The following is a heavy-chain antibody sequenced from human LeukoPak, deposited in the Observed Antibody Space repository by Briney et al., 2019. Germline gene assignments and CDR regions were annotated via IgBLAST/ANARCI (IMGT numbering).Heavy chain of an antibody. CDR3: ARGGYCSGGSCYSNAFDI. V-gene: IGHV4-39*07. D-gene: IGHD2-15*01. Sequence: SETLSLTCTVSGGSISSSSFYWGWIRQPPGKGLEWIGSIYYSGGTYYNPSLKSRVTISVETSTNQFSLKLSSVTAADTAVYYCARGGYCSGGSCYSNAFDIWGQGTMVTVSS. CDR1: GGSISSSSFY. J-gene: IGHJ3*02. CDR2: IYYSGGT.